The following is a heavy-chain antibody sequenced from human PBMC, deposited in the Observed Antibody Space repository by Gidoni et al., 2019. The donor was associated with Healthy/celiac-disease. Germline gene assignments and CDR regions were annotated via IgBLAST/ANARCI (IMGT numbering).Heavy chain of an antibody. Sequence: QVQLVESGGGVVQPGRSLRLSCAASGFTFSSYDMHWVRQAPGKGLEWVAVIWYDGSNKYYADSVKGRFTISRDNSKNTLYLQMNSLRAEDTAVYYCARDQLRFLEWFSGAFDAFDIWGQGTMVTVSS. CDR3: ARDQLRFLEWFSGAFDAFDI. CDR1: GFTFSSYD. CDR2: IWYDGSNK. J-gene: IGHJ3*02. V-gene: IGHV3-33*01. D-gene: IGHD3-3*01.